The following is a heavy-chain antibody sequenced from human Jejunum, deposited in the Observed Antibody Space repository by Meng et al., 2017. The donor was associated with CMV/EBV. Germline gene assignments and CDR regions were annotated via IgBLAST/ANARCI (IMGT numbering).Heavy chain of an antibody. D-gene: IGHD4/OR15-4a*01. CDR1: GVTFDSYD. Sequence: SGVTFDSYDMHWVRQAPGRGLEWVSRISGSGLSTHYIDSVKGRFTISRDNSKNSLYLQMNSVRADDTAVYHCAKASPYGGNTFFDYWGQGALVTVSS. CDR3: AKASPYGGNTFFDY. V-gene: IGHV3-23*01. CDR2: ISGSGLST. J-gene: IGHJ4*02.